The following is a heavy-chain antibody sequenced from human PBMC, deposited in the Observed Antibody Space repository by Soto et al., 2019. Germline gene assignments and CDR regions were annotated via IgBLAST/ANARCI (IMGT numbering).Heavy chain of an antibody. CDR3: ARDPAFFLEWLYPRNADYGMDV. V-gene: IGHV3-48*02. D-gene: IGHD3-3*01. Sequence: PGGSLRLSCAASGFTFSSYSMNWVRQAPGKGLEWVSYISSSSSTIYYADSVKGRFTISRDNAKNSLYLQMNSLRDEDTAVYYCARDPAFFLEWLYPRNADYGMDVWGQGPTVTVSS. CDR2: ISSSSSTI. J-gene: IGHJ6*02. CDR1: GFTFSSYS.